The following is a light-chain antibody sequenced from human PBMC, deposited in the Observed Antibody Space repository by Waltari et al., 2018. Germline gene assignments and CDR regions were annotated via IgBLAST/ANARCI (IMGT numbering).Light chain of an antibody. CDR1: QSINSW. CDR3: QQYNSYEWT. CDR2: KAS. J-gene: IGKJ1*01. Sequence: DIQMTQFPSTLSASVGDRLTITCPASQSINSWLAWYQQKPGKAPKLLIYKASSLESGVPSRFSGSGSGTEFTLTISSLQPDDFATYYCQQYNSYEWTFGQGTKVAIK. V-gene: IGKV1-5*03.